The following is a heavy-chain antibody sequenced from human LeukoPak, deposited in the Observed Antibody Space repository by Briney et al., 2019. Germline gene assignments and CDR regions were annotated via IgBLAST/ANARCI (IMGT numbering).Heavy chain of an antibody. CDR2: ISGSGLTI. J-gene: IGHJ4*02. CDR1: GFIFSDYY. V-gene: IGHV3-11*04. D-gene: IGHD3-3*01. CDR3: ARARFCEDY. Sequence: GGSLRLSCVASGFIFSDYYMSWIRQAPGKGLEWLSYISGSGLTIYYADSVKGRFTISRDNAKNSPYLQMNNLRAEDTAVYYCARARFCEDYWGQGTLVTVSS.